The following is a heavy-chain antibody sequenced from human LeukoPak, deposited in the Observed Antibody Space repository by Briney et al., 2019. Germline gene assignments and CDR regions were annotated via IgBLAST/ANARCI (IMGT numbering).Heavy chain of an antibody. Sequence: PGGSLRLSCAASGFTFSSYGMHWIRQAPGKGLEWVAVIWYDGSNKYYADSVKGRFTISRDNSKNTLFLQMSSLRAGDTAVYYCARDLDYGDYHFDYWGQGTLVTVSS. CDR3: ARDLDYGDYHFDY. V-gene: IGHV3-33*01. J-gene: IGHJ4*02. D-gene: IGHD4-17*01. CDR1: GFTFSSYG. CDR2: IWYDGSNK.